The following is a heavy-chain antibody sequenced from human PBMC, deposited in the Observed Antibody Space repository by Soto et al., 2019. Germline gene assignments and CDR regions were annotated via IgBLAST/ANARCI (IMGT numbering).Heavy chain of an antibody. CDR3: ARVGYYDNSGSYYGMDV. CDR1: QFTFRSYG. CDR2: ISGDGSST. V-gene: IGHV3-74*03. Sequence: PGGSPRLLCGPSQFTFRSYGMHWVRQSPGTGLVWVSRISGDGSSTSYADSVSGKFTISRDNAKNMVYLQMDSLRGEDTAVYYCARVGYYDNSGSYYGMDVWGQGTTVTVSS. J-gene: IGHJ6*02. D-gene: IGHD3-22*01.